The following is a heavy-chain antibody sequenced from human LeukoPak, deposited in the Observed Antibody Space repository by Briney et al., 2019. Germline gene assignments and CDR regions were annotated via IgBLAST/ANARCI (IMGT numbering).Heavy chain of an antibody. CDR1: GYTFTSYY. D-gene: IGHD2-2*01. V-gene: IGHV1-46*01. CDR2: INPSGGST. CDR3: ARGDCSSTSCYPSLYYFDY. Sequence: ASVKVSCKASGYTFTSYYMHWVRQAPGQRLEWMGIINPSGGSTSYAQKFQGRVTMTRDTSTSTVYMELSSLRSEDTAVYYCARGDCSSTSCYPSLYYFDYWGQGTLVTVSS. J-gene: IGHJ4*02.